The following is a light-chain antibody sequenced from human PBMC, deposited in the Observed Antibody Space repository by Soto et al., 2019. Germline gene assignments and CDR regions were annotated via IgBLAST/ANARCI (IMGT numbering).Light chain of an antibody. Sequence: DIQMTQSPCSLSAFVGDSVTITCRASQNIRTYLNWYQQKPGRAPKLLIHSASALPSGVPSRFSGSGSGTEFTLTMSGLQPEDFATYYCQQSYSTPPTFGQGT. CDR1: QNIRTY. CDR3: QQSYSTPPT. V-gene: IGKV1-39*01. CDR2: SAS. J-gene: IGKJ1*01.